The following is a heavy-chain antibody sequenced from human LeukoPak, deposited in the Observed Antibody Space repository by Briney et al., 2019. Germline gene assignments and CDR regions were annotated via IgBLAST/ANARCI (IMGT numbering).Heavy chain of an antibody. V-gene: IGHV3-7*01. D-gene: IGHD6-13*01. CDR2: IKQDGSER. CDR3: ARAAHSSSAF. J-gene: IGHJ4*02. CDR1: GFTFSSYW. Sequence: GGSLRLSCAASGFTFSSYWMSWVRQAPGRGLEWVANIKQDGSERYYVDSVKGRFTISRDNAKNSLYLQMDSLRAEDTAVYYCARAAHSSSAFWGQGTLVTVSS.